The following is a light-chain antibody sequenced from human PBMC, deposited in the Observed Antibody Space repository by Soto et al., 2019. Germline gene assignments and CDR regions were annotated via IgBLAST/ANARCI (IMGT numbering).Light chain of an antibody. Sequence: EIVLTQSPDTLSVSPGEGATLSCRASQSISTTYLAWYQQKPGQAPRLLIYGASSRATGIPDRFSGSESGADFTLTISRVEPEDFAVYYCQQYGSSPDTFGQGTKLDIK. V-gene: IGKV3-20*01. CDR2: GAS. J-gene: IGKJ2*01. CDR1: QSISTTY. CDR3: QQYGSSPDT.